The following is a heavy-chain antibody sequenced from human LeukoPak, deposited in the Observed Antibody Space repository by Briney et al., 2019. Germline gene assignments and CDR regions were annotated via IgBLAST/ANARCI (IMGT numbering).Heavy chain of an antibody. CDR1: GGSISSGGYY. J-gene: IGHJ4*02. D-gene: IGHD6-19*01. V-gene: IGHV4-31*03. Sequence: SETLSLTCTVSGGSISSGGYYWSWIRQRPGKGLEWIGYIYDAGSTYYNPSLQSRVTISVDTSKNQFSLKLSSVTAADTSVYYCASDTVAGTGWGQGTLVTVSS. CDR2: IYDAGST. CDR3: ASDTVAGTG.